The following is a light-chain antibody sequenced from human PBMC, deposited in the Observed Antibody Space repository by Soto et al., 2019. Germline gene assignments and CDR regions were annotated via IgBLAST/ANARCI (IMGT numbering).Light chain of an antibody. Sequence: DIQITQSPSTLSASVGDRVTITCRASQSITTWLAWYQQKPGKAPKLLIYKASSLESGVPSRSSGSGSGTEFPLTISSLQPDDFATYYCQQYDSYSLWMFGQGTKVEIK. CDR2: KAS. CDR3: QQYDSYSLWM. V-gene: IGKV1-5*03. CDR1: QSITTW. J-gene: IGKJ1*01.